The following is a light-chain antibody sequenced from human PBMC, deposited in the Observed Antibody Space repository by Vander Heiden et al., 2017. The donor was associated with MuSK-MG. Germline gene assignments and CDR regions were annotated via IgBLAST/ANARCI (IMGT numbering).Light chain of an antibody. CDR2: AAS. CDR1: QSISSY. J-gene: IGKJ1*01. CDR3: QRSDSTPVT. V-gene: IGKV1-39*01. Sequence: DIQMTQSPSSLSASVGDRVTITCRPSQSISSYLNWYQQKPGKAPKLLIYAASSLQSGVPSRFSGSGSGTDFTLTISRLQPEDFATYYCQRSDSTPVTFGPGTKVEIK.